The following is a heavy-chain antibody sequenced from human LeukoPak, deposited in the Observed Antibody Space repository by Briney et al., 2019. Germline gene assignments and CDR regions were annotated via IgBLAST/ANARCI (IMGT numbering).Heavy chain of an antibody. CDR3: ARATAVAGTDQ. J-gene: IGHJ4*02. Sequence: GVPLRLSCAASGFTFSSYWMHWVRQAPGKGLVWVARINSDGYSISYADSVKGRFTISRDNTKNTLYLHVNSLRVEDTAIYYCARATAVAGTDQWGQGTLVTVSS. CDR1: GFTFSSYW. CDR2: INSDGYSI. D-gene: IGHD6-19*01. V-gene: IGHV3-74*01.